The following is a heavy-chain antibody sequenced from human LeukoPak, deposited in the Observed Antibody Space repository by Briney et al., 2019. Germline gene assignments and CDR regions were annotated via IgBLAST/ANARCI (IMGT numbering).Heavy chain of an antibody. V-gene: IGHV1-24*01. CDR3: ATVLPQANDFWSGYPNFDY. D-gene: IGHD3-3*01. J-gene: IGHJ4*02. CDR2: FDPEDGET. CDR1: GYTLTELS. Sequence: AASVKVSCKVSGYTLTELSMHWVRQAPGKGRDWMGGFDPEDGETIYAQRFQGRVTMTEETSTDTAYMELSSLRSEDTAVYYCATVLPQANDFWSGYPNFDYWGQGTLVTVSS.